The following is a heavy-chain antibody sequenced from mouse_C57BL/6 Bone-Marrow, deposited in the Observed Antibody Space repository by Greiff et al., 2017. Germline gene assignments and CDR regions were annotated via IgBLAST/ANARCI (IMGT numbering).Heavy chain of an antibody. Sequence: EVQWVESGPVLVKPGPSVKISCKASGFTFTDYYMHWVKQSHGKSLEWIGLVYPYNGGTSYNQKFKGKATLTVDTSSSTAYMELNSLTSEDSAVYYCARSWYYGSRDFDVWGTGTTVTVSS. CDR2: VYPYNGGT. CDR1: GFTFTDYY. D-gene: IGHD1-1*01. V-gene: IGHV1-36*01. J-gene: IGHJ1*03. CDR3: ARSWYYGSRDFDV.